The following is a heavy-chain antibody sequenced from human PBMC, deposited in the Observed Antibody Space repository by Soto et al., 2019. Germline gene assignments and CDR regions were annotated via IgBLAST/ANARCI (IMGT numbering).Heavy chain of an antibody. D-gene: IGHD6-6*01. CDR1: GGSISSDH. J-gene: IGHJ5*02. V-gene: IGHV4-4*07. CDR3: ARQRLVASWFDP. CDR2: IYTSGST. Sequence: SETLSLTSTVAGGSISSDHWSWIRQSAGKGLEWIGRIYTSGSTNYHPSLKSRVTMSVDTSKNQFSLKLSSVTAADTAVYYCARQRLVASWFDPWVQGTLVTVSS.